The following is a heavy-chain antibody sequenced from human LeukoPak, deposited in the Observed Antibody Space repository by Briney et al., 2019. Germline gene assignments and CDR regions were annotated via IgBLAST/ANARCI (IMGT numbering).Heavy chain of an antibody. D-gene: IGHD3-22*01. J-gene: IGHJ4*02. V-gene: IGHV1-58*02. CDR3: ARYYDKNGYYGRLDF. Sequence: GASVKVSCKASGFTFTSSAMQWVRQARGQRLEWIGWIVVGSGNTNYAQKFQERVTITRDMSTRTAYMELSSLRSEDTAVYFCARYYDKNGYYGRLDFWGQGTLVTVSS. CDR1: GFTFTSSA. CDR2: IVVGSGNT.